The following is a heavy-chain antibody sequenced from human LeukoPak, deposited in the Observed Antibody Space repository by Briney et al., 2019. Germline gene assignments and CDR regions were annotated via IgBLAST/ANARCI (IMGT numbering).Heavy chain of an antibody. CDR2: ISYDGSNK. CDR1: GFTFSSYG. Sequence: GGSLRLSCAASGFTFSSYGMHWVRQAPGKGLEWVAVISYDGSNKYYADSVKGRFTISRDNSKNTLYLQMNSLRAEDTAVYYCAKDTYYYDSSGSPFDYWGRGTLVTVSS. V-gene: IGHV3-30*18. CDR3: AKDTYYYDSSGSPFDY. J-gene: IGHJ4*02. D-gene: IGHD3-22*01.